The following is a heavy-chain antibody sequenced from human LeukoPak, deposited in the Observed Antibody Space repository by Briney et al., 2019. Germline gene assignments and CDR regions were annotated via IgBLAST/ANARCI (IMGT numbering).Heavy chain of an antibody. CDR1: GGTFSSCA. CDR3: AREEDLWAAAGTIDY. J-gene: IGHJ4*02. D-gene: IGHD6-13*01. CDR2: IIPIFGIA. V-gene: IGHV1-69*04. Sequence: SVKVSCKASGGTFSSCAISWVRQAPGQGLEWMGRIIPIFGIANYAQKFQGRVTITADKSTSTAYMELSSLRSEDTAVYYCAREEDLWAAAGTIDYWGQGTLVTVSS.